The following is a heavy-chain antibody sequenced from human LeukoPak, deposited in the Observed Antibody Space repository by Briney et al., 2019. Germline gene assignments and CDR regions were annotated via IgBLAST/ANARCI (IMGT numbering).Heavy chain of an antibody. CDR2: ILYDGSSK. CDR3: AKDQGIYSPGRWPLDY. V-gene: IGHV3-30*18. Sequence: PGGSLRLSCAASGFTFSRHGMHWVRQAPGKGLEWVAVILYDGSSKSYADSVKGRFTISRDNSKNTLYLQMNSLRAEDTAVYHCAKDQGIYSPGRWPLDYWGQGTLVTVSS. CDR1: GFTFSRHG. D-gene: IGHD3-10*01. J-gene: IGHJ4*02.